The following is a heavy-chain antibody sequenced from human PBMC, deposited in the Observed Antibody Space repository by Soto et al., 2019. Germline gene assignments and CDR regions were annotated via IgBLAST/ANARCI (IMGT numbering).Heavy chain of an antibody. V-gene: IGHV4-30-2*01. J-gene: IGHJ4*02. CDR3: ARGGVDYYDSSGYYFSPYYFAY. D-gene: IGHD3-22*01. CDR1: GGSISSGGYS. CDR2: IYHSGST. Sequence: SETLSLTCAVSGGSISSGGYSWSWIRQPPGKGLEWIGYIYHSGSTYYNPSLKSRVTISVDRSKNQFSLKLSSVTAADTAVYYCARGGVDYYDSSGYYFSPYYFAYWGQGTLVTVSS.